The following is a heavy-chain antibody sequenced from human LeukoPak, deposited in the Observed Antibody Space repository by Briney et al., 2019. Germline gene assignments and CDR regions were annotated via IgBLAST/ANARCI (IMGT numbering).Heavy chain of an antibody. D-gene: IGHD3-16*01. CDR2: IYIGGSR. CDR1: GFTFSNYA. Sequence: GGSLRLSCAASGFTFSNYAVNWVRQAPGKGLEWVSGIYIGGSRYYADSVKGRFTISRDNSMRTLFLQMNSLRAEDTAVYYCAGDMLDSGLYCFDYWGRGTPVTVSS. CDR3: AGDMLDSGLYCFDY. V-gene: IGHV3-53*01. J-gene: IGHJ4*02.